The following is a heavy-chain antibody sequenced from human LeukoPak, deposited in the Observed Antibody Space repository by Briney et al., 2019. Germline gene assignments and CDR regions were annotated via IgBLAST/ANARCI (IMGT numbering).Heavy chain of an antibody. D-gene: IGHD2-15*01. CDR1: GGSFSGYY. J-gene: IGHJ4*02. Sequence: PSETLSLTCAVYGGSFSGYYWSWIRQPPGKGLEWIGGINHSGSTNYNPSLKSRVTISVDTSKNQFSLKLSSVTAADMAVYYCASSILGYCSGGGCYLHYWGQGTLVTVSS. V-gene: IGHV4-34*01. CDR2: INHSGST. CDR3: ASSILGYCSGGGCYLHY.